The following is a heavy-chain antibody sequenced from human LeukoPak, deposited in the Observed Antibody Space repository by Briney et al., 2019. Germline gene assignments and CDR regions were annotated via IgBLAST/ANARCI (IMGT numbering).Heavy chain of an antibody. J-gene: IGHJ4*02. CDR3: VKDAGRGFPPM. V-gene: IGHV4-59*12. CDR1: GGSISSYY. CDR2: IYYSGST. D-gene: IGHD1-26*01. Sequence: PSETLSLTCTVSGGSISSYYWSWIRQPPGKGLEWIGYIYYSGSTNYNPSLKSRVTISVDTSKNHFSLKVRSVTAADTAVYYCVKDAGRGFPPMWGQGILVTVSS.